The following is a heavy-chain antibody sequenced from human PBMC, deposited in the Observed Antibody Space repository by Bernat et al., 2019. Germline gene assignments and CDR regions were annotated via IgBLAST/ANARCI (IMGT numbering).Heavy chain of an antibody. J-gene: IGHJ4*01. V-gene: IGHV3-48*03. CDR2: ISSSGSTI. Sequence: EVQLVESGGGLVKPGGSLRLSCAASGFTFSSYEMNWVRQAPGKGLEWVSYISSSGSTIYSADSVKGRFTISRDNAKNSLYLQMNSLRADDTAVYYCASLSTPQYYYGSGSYLDYWGQGTLVTVSS. CDR3: ASLSTPQYYYGSGSYLDY. D-gene: IGHD3-10*01. CDR1: GFTFSSYE.